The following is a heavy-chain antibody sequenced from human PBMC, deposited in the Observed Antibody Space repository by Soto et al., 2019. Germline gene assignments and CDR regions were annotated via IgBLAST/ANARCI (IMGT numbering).Heavy chain of an antibody. V-gene: IGHV3-7*03. Sequence: PGGSLRLSCAASGFTFSDYYMSWIRQAPGKGLEWVANIKQDGSEKYYVDSVKGRFTISRDNAKNSLYLQMNSPRAEDTAVYYCARGFGPRLGVDVWGQGTLVTVSS. CDR1: GFTFSDYY. CDR2: IKQDGSEK. J-gene: IGHJ4*02. D-gene: IGHD3-10*01. CDR3: ARGFGPRLGVDV.